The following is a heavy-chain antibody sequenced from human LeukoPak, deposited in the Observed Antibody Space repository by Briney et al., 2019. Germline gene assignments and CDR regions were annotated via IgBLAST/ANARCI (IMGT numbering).Heavy chain of an antibody. D-gene: IGHD2-8*01. J-gene: IGHJ4*02. CDR3: AKRITVSAGYYLDS. Sequence: PGGSLTLSCVGSGFSFSSFAMSWVRQAPGKGLEWVSTVSGGGAYTYYADSVKGRFTVSRDDSKSMHFLQMNSLRSEDTALYFCAKRITVSAGYYLDSWGQGTLVTVSS. CDR2: VSGGGAYT. V-gene: IGHV3-23*01. CDR1: GFSFSSFA.